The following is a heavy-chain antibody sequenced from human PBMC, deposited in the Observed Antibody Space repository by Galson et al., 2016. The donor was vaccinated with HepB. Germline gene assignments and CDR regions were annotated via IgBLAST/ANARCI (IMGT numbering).Heavy chain of an antibody. CDR3: ARGTVVVVVSATFGNWFDP. V-gene: IGHV4-34*01. CDR2: ISHRGST. CDR1: GGSFSGYY. J-gene: IGHJ5*02. D-gene: IGHD2-2*01. Sequence: SETLSLTCAVYGGSFSGYYWSWIRQPPGKGLEWIGEISHRGSTNYNPSLKSRVTISVDTSKNQFSLKLTSVTAADTAVYFCARGTVVVVVSATFGNWFDPWGQGTLVTVSS.